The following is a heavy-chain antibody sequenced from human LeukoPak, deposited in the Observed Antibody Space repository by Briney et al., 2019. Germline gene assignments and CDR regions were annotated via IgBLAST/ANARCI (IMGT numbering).Heavy chain of an antibody. CDR3: ARLYLPATRFDY. D-gene: IGHD5-24*01. V-gene: IGHV3-30*04. Sequence: GGSLRLSCAASGFTFSGSAMHWVRQAPGKGLEWVAVISYDGSNKYYADSVKGRFTISRGNSKNTLYLQMNSLRAEDTAVYYCARLYLPATRFDYWGQGTLVTVSS. CDR1: GFTFSGSA. CDR2: ISYDGSNK. J-gene: IGHJ4*02.